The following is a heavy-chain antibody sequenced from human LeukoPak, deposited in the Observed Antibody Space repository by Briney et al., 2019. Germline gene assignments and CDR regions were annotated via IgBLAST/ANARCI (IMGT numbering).Heavy chain of an antibody. J-gene: IGHJ4*02. D-gene: IGHD5-24*01. V-gene: IGHV4-61*02. CDR1: GGSISSGSYY. Sequence: PSETLSLTCTVSGGSISSGSYYWSWIRQPAGKGLEWIGRIYTSGSTNYNPSLKSRVTMSVDTSKNQFSLKLSSVTAADTAVYYCARVGPDGYNPYYFDYWGQGTLVTVSS. CDR3: ARVGPDGYNPYYFDY. CDR2: IYTSGST.